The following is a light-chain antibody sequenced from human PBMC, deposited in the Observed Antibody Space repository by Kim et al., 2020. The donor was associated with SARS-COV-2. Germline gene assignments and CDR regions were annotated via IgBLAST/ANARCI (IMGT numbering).Light chain of an antibody. Sequence: DIQMTQSPSTLSASVGDRVTITCRASQSVSRWLAWYLQRPGNAPRLLFFAASNLGTGVPSKFSGSGSGTEFTLTVSSLQPVGFSTYYCQQYISYPWTFGQRTKVDIK. CDR1: QSVSRW. CDR2: AAS. CDR3: QQYISYPWT. V-gene: IGKV1-5*03. J-gene: IGKJ1*01.